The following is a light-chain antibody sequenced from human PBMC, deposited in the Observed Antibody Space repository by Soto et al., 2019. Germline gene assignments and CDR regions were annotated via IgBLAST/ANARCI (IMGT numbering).Light chain of an antibody. J-gene: IGKJ3*01. CDR2: GAS. CDR1: QSVSSSY. V-gene: IGKV3-20*01. CDR3: QQYGNSPPFT. Sequence: EIVLTQSPGTLSLSPGERATLSCRASQSVSSSYLAWYQQKPGQAPRLLIYGASSRATAIPDRFSGSGSGTDFTLTISRLEPEYFAVYYCQQYGNSPPFTFGPGTKVDIK.